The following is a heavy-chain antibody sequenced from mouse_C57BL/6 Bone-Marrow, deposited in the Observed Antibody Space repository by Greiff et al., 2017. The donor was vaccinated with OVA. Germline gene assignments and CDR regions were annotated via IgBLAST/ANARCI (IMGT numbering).Heavy chain of an antibody. J-gene: IGHJ4*01. CDR3: AKLYSSGYEYYAMDY. CDR1: GFSLTSYG. D-gene: IGHD3-2*02. V-gene: IGHV2-9*01. Sequence: VQLKESGPGLVAPSQSLSITCTVSGFSLTSYGVDWVRQPPGKGLEWLGVIWGGGSTNYNSALMSRLSTSKDNSKSQVFLKMNSLQTDDTAMYYFAKLYSSGYEYYAMDYWGQGTSVTVSS. CDR2: IWGGGST.